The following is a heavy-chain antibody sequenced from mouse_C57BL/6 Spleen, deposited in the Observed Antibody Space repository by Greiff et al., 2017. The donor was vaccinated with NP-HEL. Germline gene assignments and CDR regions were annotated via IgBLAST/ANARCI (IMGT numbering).Heavy chain of an antibody. Sequence: EVKLMESGPGLVKPSQSLSLTCSVTGYSITSGYYWNWIRQFPGNKLEWMGYISYDGSNNYNPSLKNRISITRDTSKNQFFLKLNSVTTEDTATYYCASYYGSFYFDYWGQGTTLTVSS. CDR2: ISYDGSN. D-gene: IGHD1-1*01. CDR1: GYSITSGYY. J-gene: IGHJ2*01. V-gene: IGHV3-6*01. CDR3: ASYYGSFYFDY.